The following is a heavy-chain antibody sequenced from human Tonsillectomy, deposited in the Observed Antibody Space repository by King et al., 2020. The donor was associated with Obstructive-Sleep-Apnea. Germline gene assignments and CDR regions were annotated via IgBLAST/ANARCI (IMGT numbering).Heavy chain of an antibody. D-gene: IGHD6-6*01. V-gene: IGHV3-30*04. CDR1: GFTFSAYA. CDR3: AGDFAARRAFSGALDL. J-gene: IGHJ3*01. Sequence: HVQLVESGGGGVQPGGSLILSCAASGFTFSAYAMHWVRQAPGKGLEWVAVISYYGSNKYYTDSVKCRFTISRDNSKNTLYLQMNSLRAEDTALYFCAGDFAARRAFSGALDLWGQGTVVTVSS. CDR2: ISYYGSNK.